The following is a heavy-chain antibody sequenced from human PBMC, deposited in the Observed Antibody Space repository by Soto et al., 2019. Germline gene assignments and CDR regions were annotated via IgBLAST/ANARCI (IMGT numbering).Heavy chain of an antibody. CDR2: IYWDNDK. Sequence: QITLKESGPTLVKPTQTLTLTCSFSGFSLSTTGVGVGWIRQSPGKALEWLAIIYWDNDKRYSPSLKSRVTITKYTSNNQVVLTVTNMDPVDTGTYYCARSLWFGELHWGQGALVTVSS. CDR1: GFSLSTTGVG. J-gene: IGHJ4*02. V-gene: IGHV2-5*02. CDR3: ARSLWFGELH. D-gene: IGHD3-10*01.